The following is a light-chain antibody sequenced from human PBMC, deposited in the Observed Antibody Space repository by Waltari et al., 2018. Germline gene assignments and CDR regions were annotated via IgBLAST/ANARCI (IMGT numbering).Light chain of an antibody. CDR1: SLRKYY. CDR2: GKN. V-gene: IGLV3-19*01. J-gene: IGLJ1*01. Sequence: SSELTQDPDVSVALGQTVRITCKGDSLRKYYAGWYQQKPGQAPILVFYGKNNRPSGIPARFSGSSSGDTASLTITGAQAEDEADYYCNSRDINGNHLGVYVFGTGTKVTVL. CDR3: NSRDINGNHLGVYV.